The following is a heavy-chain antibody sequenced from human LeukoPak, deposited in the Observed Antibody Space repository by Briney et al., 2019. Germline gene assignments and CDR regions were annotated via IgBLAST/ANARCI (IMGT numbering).Heavy chain of an antibody. CDR2: IIPILGIA. V-gene: IGHV1-69*04. CDR1: GYTFTCYD. CDR3: ASLGSGYFQH. J-gene: IGHJ1*01. D-gene: IGHD3-10*01. Sequence: GASVKVSCKASGYTFTCYDINWVRQAPGQGLEWMGRIIPILGIANYAQKFQGRVTITADKSTSTAYMELSSLRSEDTAVYYCASLGSGYFQHWGQGTLVTVSS.